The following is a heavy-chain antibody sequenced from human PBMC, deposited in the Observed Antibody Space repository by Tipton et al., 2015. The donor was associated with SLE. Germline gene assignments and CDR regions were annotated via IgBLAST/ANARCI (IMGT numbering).Heavy chain of an antibody. CDR3: ARARGVLGGSGWYFEL. CDR1: GFSVTNNY. V-gene: IGHV3-53*01. J-gene: IGHJ2*01. D-gene: IGHD1-26*01. CDR2: IYVPGDT. Sequence: SLRLSCAASGFSVTNNYMSWVRQAPGKGLEWVSVIYVPGDTYYADSVKGRFTISRDNSKDTVYLQMNSLRAEDTAVYYCARARGVLGGSGWYFELWGRGTLVTVSS.